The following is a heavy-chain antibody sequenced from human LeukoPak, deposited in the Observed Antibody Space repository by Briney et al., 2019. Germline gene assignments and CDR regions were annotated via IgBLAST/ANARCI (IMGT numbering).Heavy chain of an antibody. CDR1: GYTFTSYG. J-gene: IGHJ4*02. Sequence: ASVKVSCKASGYTFTSYGISWVRQAPGQGLEWMGWISAYNGNANYAQKLQGRVTMTTDTSTSTAYMELRSLRSDDTAVYYCARPAGYSSGWSDFDYWGQGTLVTVSS. D-gene: IGHD6-19*01. CDR3: ARPAGYSSGWSDFDY. V-gene: IGHV1-18*01. CDR2: ISAYNGNA.